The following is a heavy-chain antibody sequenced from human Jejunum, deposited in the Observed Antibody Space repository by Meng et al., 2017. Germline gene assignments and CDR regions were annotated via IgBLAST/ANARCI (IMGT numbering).Heavy chain of an antibody. D-gene: IGHD1-26*01. CDR1: GFTFSNYA. CDR3: AKDNTMGSTFSGSSYFPFDY. CDR2: IYDSGGRT. J-gene: IGHJ4*02. V-gene: IGHV3-23*01. Sequence: GESLKISCVASGFTFSNYAMSWVRQAPGKGLEWVSSIYDSGGRTYYADSVPGRFTISRDNSKNTLLLQMDSLRAEDTAIYYCAKDNTMGSTFSGSSYFPFDYWGQGTLVTVSS.